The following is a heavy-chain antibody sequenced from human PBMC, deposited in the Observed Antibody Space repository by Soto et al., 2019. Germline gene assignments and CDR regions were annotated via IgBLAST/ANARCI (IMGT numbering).Heavy chain of an antibody. CDR3: ARLGGYCSGTSCYGYYGMDV. CDR2: FYYSGST. Sequence: PSDTLSLTCTVSGGSLSSGPYSWGWIRQPPGKGLEWIGTFYYSGSTYYNPSLESRVTISVDTSKNQFSLKVSSVTAADTAMYYCARLGGYCSGTSCYGYYGMDVWGQGTTVTVSS. V-gene: IGHV4-39*01. J-gene: IGHJ6*02. D-gene: IGHD2-2*01. CDR1: GGSLSSGPYS.